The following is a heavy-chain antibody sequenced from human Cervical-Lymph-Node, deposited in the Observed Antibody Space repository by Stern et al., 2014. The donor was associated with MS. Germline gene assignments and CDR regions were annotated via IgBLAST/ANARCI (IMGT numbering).Heavy chain of an antibody. J-gene: IGHJ4*02. CDR3: ARRRDYYDSSGTLDY. Sequence: QITLKESGPTLVEPTQTLTLTCTFSGFSLSTTGVGVGWIRQPPGKALEWLALIYWDDDKRYRPTLEGRLTITQGTSKNQVVLTMINMDPVDTATYYCARRRDYYDSSGTLDYWGQGNLVTVSS. V-gene: IGHV2-5*02. D-gene: IGHD3-22*01. CDR1: GFSLSTTGVG. CDR2: IYWDDDK.